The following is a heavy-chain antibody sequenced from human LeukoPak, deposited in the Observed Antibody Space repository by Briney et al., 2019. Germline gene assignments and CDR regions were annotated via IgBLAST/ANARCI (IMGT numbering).Heavy chain of an antibody. CDR3: ARDHYCGSGSYYWGFFDY. CDR1: GGSISSYY. V-gene: IGHV4-59*01. Sequence: SSETLSLTCTVSGGSISSYYWSWIRQPPGKGLEWIGYIYYSGSTNYNPSLKSRVTISVDTSKNQFSLKLSSVTAADTAVYYCARDHYCGSGSYYWGFFDYWGQGTLVTVSS. D-gene: IGHD3-10*01. CDR2: IYYSGST. J-gene: IGHJ4*02.